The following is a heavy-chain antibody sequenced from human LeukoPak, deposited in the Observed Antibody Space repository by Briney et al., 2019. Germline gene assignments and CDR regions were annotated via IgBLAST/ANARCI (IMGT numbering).Heavy chain of an antibody. CDR1: GFTFDDYA. V-gene: IGHV3-9*03. CDR3: AKDPEKGSSSYYFDY. J-gene: IGHJ4*02. CDR2: ISWNSGSI. Sequence: GGSLRLSCAASGFTFDDYAMHWVRQAPGKGLEWVSGISWNSGSIGYADSVKGRFTISRDNAKNSLYLQMNSLRAEDMALYYCAKDPEKGSSSYYFDYWGQGTLVTVSS. D-gene: IGHD6-13*01.